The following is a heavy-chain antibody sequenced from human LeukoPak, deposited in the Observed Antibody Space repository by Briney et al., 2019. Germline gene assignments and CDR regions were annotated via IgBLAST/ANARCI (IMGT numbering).Heavy chain of an antibody. V-gene: IGHV1-8*03. D-gene: IGHD4-17*01. J-gene: IGHJ4*02. Sequence: VKVSCKASGYTFPNYHINWVRQAPGQGLGWMGWINPNTGDRGYAQKFQGRVSITSDTSISTAYMELGSPRSEDMAVYFCARTTSLTASGYDYWGQGTLVTVSS. CDR3: ARTTSLTASGYDY. CDR1: GYTFPNYH. CDR2: INPNTGDR.